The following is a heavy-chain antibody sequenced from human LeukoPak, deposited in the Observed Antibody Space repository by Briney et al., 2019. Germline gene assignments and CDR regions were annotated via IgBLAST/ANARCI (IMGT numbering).Heavy chain of an antibody. Sequence: ASVKVSCKASGYTFTGYYIHWVRQAPGQGLECMGWTNPNSGGTNYAQKFRGRVTMTRDTSISTAYMELSSLRSDDTAVYYCARDLYQWLPSTRPRDYYYYMDVWGEGTTVTVSS. CDR2: TNPNSGGT. CDR3: ARDLYQWLPSTRPRDYYYYMDV. V-gene: IGHV1-2*02. J-gene: IGHJ6*03. D-gene: IGHD6-19*01. CDR1: GYTFTGYY.